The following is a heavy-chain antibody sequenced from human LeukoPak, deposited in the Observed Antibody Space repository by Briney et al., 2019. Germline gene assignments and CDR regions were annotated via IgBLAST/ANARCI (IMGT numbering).Heavy chain of an antibody. Sequence: ASVKVSCKASGYTFTGYYMHWVRQAPEQGLEWMGWINPNSGGTNYAQKFQGRVTMTRDTSISTAYMELSRLRSDDTAVYYCARVSSVRGVIPNYYFDYWGQGTLVTVSS. D-gene: IGHD3-10*01. J-gene: IGHJ4*02. CDR2: INPNSGGT. CDR1: GYTFTGYY. CDR3: ARVSSVRGVIPNYYFDY. V-gene: IGHV1-2*02.